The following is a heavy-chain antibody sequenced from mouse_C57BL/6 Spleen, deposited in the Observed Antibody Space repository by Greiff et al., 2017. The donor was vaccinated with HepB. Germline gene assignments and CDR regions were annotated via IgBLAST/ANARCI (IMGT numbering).Heavy chain of an antibody. CDR2: IYPGSGNT. J-gene: IGHJ2*01. CDR3: AREDYGSSYVDYFDY. V-gene: IGHV1-76*01. CDR1: GYTFTDYY. Sequence: QVQLKESGAELVRPGASVKLSCKASGYTFTDYYINWVKQRPGQGLEWIARIYPGSGNTYYNEKFKGKATLTAEKSSSTAYMQLSSLTSEDSAVYFCAREDYGSSYVDYFDYWGQGTTLTVSS. D-gene: IGHD1-1*01.